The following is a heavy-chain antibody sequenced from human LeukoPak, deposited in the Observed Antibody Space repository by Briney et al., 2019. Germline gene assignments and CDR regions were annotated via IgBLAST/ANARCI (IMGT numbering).Heavy chain of an antibody. J-gene: IGHJ3*02. CDR1: GVSITSYY. D-gene: IGHD6-13*01. CDR3: ARDHPAAAGTGAFDI. Sequence: SETLSLTCTVSGVSITSYYWSWIRQPPGKGLEWIGYISYSGSTNYNPSLKSRVTISVDTSKNQFSLKLSSVTAADTAVYYCARDHPAAAGTGAFDIWGQGTMVTVSS. CDR2: ISYSGST. V-gene: IGHV4-59*01.